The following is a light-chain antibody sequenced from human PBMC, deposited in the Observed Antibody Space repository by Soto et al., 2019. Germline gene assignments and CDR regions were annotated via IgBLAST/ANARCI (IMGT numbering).Light chain of an antibody. CDR2: NVI. CDR1: SSDVGGYNV. V-gene: IGLV2-11*01. CDR3: CSYAGSYTYV. J-gene: IGLJ1*01. Sequence: QSALTQPRSVSVSPGQSVTISCTGTSSDVGGYNVVSWYQHHPGKAPKLMIYNVIQRPSGVPDRFSASKSGNTASLTISGLQAEDEADYYCCSYAGSYTYVFGTGTKLTVL.